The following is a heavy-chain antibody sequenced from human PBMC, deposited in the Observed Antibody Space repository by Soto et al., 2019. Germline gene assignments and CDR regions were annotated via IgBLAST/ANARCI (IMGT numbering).Heavy chain of an antibody. CDR2: TRNKANSYTT. V-gene: IGHV3-72*01. D-gene: IGHD6-13*01. Sequence: EVQLVESGGGLVQPGGSLRLSCAASGFTFSDHYMDWVRQAPGKGLEWVGRTRNKANSYTTEYAASVKGRFTISRDDSKNSLYLQMNSLKTEDTSVHYCARDVGAAAGTRGTNYYSYYMDVWGKGTTVTVSS. CDR3: ARDVGAAAGTRGTNYYSYYMDV. CDR1: GFTFSDHY. J-gene: IGHJ6*03.